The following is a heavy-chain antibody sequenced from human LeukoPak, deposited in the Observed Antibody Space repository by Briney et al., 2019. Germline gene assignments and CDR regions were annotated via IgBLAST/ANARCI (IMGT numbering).Heavy chain of an antibody. J-gene: IGHJ4*02. Sequence: PGGSLRLSCAASGFTFRNYWMNWVRQAPGKGLEWVANIKPDGSEKRYVDSVKGRFTISRDNAKNSLYLQMNSLRAEDTVVYYCARVVGTDEGADYWGQGTLVTVSS. D-gene: IGHD1-7*01. V-gene: IGHV3-7*04. CDR3: ARVVGTDEGADY. CDR1: GFTFRNYW. CDR2: IKPDGSEK.